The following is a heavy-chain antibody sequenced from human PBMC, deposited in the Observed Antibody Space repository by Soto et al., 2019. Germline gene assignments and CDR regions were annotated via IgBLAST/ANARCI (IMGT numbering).Heavy chain of an antibody. CDR1: GGSISSGGYF. CDR2: IYYSGST. Sequence: QVQLQESGPGLVQPSQTLSLTCTVSGGSISSGGYFWSWIRQHPGKGLEWIGSIYYSGSTYCNPXLXRXXTISVDTSKNQLSLKLRSVTAADTAVYYCARGVAIWGQGTMVTVSS. J-gene: IGHJ3*02. CDR3: ARGVAI. V-gene: IGHV4-31*01. D-gene: IGHD2-15*01.